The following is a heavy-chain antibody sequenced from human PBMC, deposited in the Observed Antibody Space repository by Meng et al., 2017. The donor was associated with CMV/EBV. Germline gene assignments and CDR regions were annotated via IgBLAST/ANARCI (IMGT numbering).Heavy chain of an antibody. V-gene: IGHV3-30*02. CDR3: AKQLVYYYYGMDV. CDR2: IRYDGSNK. D-gene: IGHD6-13*01. Sequence: GESLKISCAASGFTFSSYGMHWVRQAPGKGLEWVAFIRYDGSNKYYADSVKGRFTISRDNSKNTLYLQMNSLRAEDTAVYYCAKQLVYYYYGMDVWGQGTTVTVS. J-gene: IGHJ6*02. CDR1: GFTFSSYG.